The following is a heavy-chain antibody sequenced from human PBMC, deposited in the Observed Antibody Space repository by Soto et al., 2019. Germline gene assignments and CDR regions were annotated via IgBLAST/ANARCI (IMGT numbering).Heavy chain of an antibody. CDR2: IIPIFGTA. V-gene: IGHV1-69*01. CDR1: GGTFSSYA. D-gene: IGHD6-13*01. J-gene: IGHJ4*02. CDR3: ALKGIAAADVDY. Sequence: QVQLVQSGAEVKKPGSSVKVSCKASGGTFSSYAISWVRQAPGQGLEWMGGIIPIFGTANYAQKFQGRVTITADETTSTAYMELSRLRSEDTAVYYCALKGIAAADVDYWGQGTLVTVSS.